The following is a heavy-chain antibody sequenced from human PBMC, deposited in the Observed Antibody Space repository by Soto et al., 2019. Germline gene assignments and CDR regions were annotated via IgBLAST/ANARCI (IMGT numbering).Heavy chain of an antibody. Sequence: GGSLRLSCAASGFTFSSYGMHWVRQAPGKGLEWVAVIWYDGSNKYYVDSVKGRFTISRDNSKNTLYLQMNSLRAEDTAVYYCASQAEYSSSSAYYYYYGMDVWGQGTTVTVSS. J-gene: IGHJ6*02. V-gene: IGHV3-33*01. CDR2: IWYDGSNK. CDR3: ASQAEYSSSSAYYYYYGMDV. D-gene: IGHD6-6*01. CDR1: GFTFSSYG.